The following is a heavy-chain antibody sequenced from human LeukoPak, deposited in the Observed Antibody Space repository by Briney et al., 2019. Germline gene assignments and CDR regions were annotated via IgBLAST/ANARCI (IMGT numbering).Heavy chain of an antibody. J-gene: IGHJ4*02. CDR1: GFTFSSYA. Sequence: PGGSLRLSCAASGFTFSSYAVSWVRQAPGKGLEWVSAISGSGGSTYYADSVKGRFTISRDNSKNTLYLQMNSLRAEDTAVYYCAKGDIVVVPAAKDEFGFDYWGQGTLVTVSS. V-gene: IGHV3-23*01. CDR3: AKGDIVVVPAAKDEFGFDY. CDR2: ISGSGGST. D-gene: IGHD2-2*01.